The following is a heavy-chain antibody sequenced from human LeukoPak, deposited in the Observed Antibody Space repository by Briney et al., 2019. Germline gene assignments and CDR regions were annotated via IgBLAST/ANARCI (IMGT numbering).Heavy chain of an antibody. Sequence: PSETLSLTCTVSGGSISSRKNYWGWIRQPPGKGLEWIVSIYYSGGTYYNPSLKSRVTMSIDTSKKQFSLNLSSVTAADTAVYYCAGHSMFDSGRYSFDYWGQGTLVTVSS. J-gene: IGHJ4*02. CDR1: GGSISSRKNY. D-gene: IGHD3-10*01. V-gene: IGHV4-39*01. CDR3: AGHSMFDSGRYSFDY. CDR2: IYYSGGT.